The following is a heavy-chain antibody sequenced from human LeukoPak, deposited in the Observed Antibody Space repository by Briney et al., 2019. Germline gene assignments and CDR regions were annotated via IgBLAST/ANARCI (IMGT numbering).Heavy chain of an antibody. D-gene: IGHD3-3*01. CDR2: IRYDGSNK. CDR3: AKGRFLEWLRFDY. CDR1: GFTFSSYG. V-gene: IGHV3-30*02. Sequence: PGGSLRLSCAASGFTFSSYGMHWVRQAPGKGLEWVAFIRYDGSNKYYADSVKGRFTISRDNPKNTLYLQMNSLRAEDTAVYYCAKGRFLEWLRFDYWGQGTLVTVSS. J-gene: IGHJ4*02.